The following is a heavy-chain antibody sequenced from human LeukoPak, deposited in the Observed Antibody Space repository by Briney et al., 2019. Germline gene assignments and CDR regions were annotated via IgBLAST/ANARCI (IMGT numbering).Heavy chain of an antibody. CDR1: GYTFTGYY. Sequence: ASVKVSCKASGYTFTGYYMHWVRQAPGQGLEWMGWINPNSGGTNYAQKFQGRVTMTRDTSISTAYMELSRLRSDDTAVYYCARAHARGVPAAIFYWGQGTLVTVSS. D-gene: IGHD2-2*01. CDR2: INPNSGGT. CDR3: ARAHARGVPAAIFY. V-gene: IGHV1-2*02. J-gene: IGHJ4*02.